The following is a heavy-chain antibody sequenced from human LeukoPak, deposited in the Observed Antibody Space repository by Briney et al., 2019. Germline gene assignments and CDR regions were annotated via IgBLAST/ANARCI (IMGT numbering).Heavy chain of an antibody. J-gene: IGHJ3*01. V-gene: IGHV4-38-2*02. CDR3: ARDVRQQQMVGVALDV. D-gene: IGHD6-13*01. CDR1: GYSISSGYF. Sequence: SETLSLTCNVSGYSISSGYFWGWRRQAPGKVLELRGSNYHRATVYYHPPLKSRSTISVDTSKTQFSLKMSSATAADTAVYYCARDVRQQQMVGVALDVWGQGTMVTVSS. CDR2: NYHRATV.